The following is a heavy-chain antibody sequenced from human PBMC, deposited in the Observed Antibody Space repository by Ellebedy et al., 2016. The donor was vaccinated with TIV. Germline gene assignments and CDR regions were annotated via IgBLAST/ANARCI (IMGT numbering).Heavy chain of an antibody. J-gene: IGHJ4*02. CDR1: GFTFSSYA. D-gene: IGHD1-26*01. V-gene: IGHV3-23*01. CDR2: ITGSGSRT. Sequence: PGGSLRLSCAASGFTFSSYAMSWVRQAPGKGLEWVSTITGSGSRTDYADSVKGRFTFSRDNSKNTLYLHMNSLRAEDTAVYYCARDLSGSSDYWGQGTLVTVSS. CDR3: ARDLSGSSDY.